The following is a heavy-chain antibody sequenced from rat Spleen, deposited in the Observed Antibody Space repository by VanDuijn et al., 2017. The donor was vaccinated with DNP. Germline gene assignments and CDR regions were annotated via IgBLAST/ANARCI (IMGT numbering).Heavy chain of an antibody. CDR1: GFSLTSYH. J-gene: IGHJ2*01. CDR3: TRETTGISRGFDY. V-gene: IGHV2-32*01. D-gene: IGHD1-9*01. Sequence: QVQLKVSGPGLVQPSQTLSLTCTVSGFSLTSYHVHWVRQPPGKGLEWMGVMWSNGDPSYSSALKSRLSISRDTSKNQVFLKMNSLQTDDTGTYYCTRETTGISRGFDYWGQGVMVTVSS. CDR2: MWSNGDP.